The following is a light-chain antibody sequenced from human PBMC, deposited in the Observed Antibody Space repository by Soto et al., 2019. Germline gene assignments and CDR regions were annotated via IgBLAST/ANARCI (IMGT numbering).Light chain of an antibody. J-gene: IGKJ1*01. Sequence: AIQMTQSPSSLSVSVGDRVTIACRASQGIRNDLGWYQQKPGKAPTVLIFAAASLQRGVPSRFSGSGSGTDFTLTISSLQPEDFATYYCLQDYNYPHTFGQGTKVEIK. CDR3: LQDYNYPHT. CDR2: AAA. CDR1: QGIRND. V-gene: IGKV1-6*01.